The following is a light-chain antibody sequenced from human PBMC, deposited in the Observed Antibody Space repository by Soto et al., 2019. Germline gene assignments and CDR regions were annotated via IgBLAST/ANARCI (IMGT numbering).Light chain of an antibody. CDR2: EAS. Sequence: DIQRTQSPSAMSASVGDRVTLTGRAGHGIAKCFAWFQKKPGKAPKRLINEASSLPRWGPSRLSGSGSGTEFTLTISSLQPEDSATYSCLQHDSYPLTCGGGTKVEIK. CDR1: HGIAKC. J-gene: IGKJ4*02. CDR3: LQHDSYPLT. V-gene: IGKV1-17*03.